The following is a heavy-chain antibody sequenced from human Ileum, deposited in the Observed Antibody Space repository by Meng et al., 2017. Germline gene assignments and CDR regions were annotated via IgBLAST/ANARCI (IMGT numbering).Heavy chain of an antibody. CDR2: IHYSGST. D-gene: IGHD1-26*01. J-gene: IGHJ4*02. CDR1: GDSFTDYY. V-gene: IGHV4-34*01. CDR3: ARRICGTSYLG. Sequence: QLQLMQWDAGMLKPSETLSLTCNVYGDSFTDYYWNWIRQPPGKGLEWIGEIHYSGSTNYNPSLESRVTISEDTSQKQFSLRLSSVHTADTAVYYCARRICGTSYLGWGQGTLVTVSS.